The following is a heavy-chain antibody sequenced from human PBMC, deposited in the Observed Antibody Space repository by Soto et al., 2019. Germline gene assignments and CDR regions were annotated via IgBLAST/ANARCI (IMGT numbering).Heavy chain of an antibody. CDR3: ARHVNLPLAGTGFAS. D-gene: IGHD6-19*01. V-gene: IGHV4-61*08. CDR1: GGSISSGGYY. CDR2: IYNIGST. Sequence: TSETLSLTCTVSGGSISSGGYYWSWIRQHPGKGLEWIGYIYNIGSTNYNPSLRSRVTVSIDTSQEQFSLKLSSVTATDTAVYYFARHVNLPLAGTGFASWGRGTLVTVSS. J-gene: IGHJ4*02.